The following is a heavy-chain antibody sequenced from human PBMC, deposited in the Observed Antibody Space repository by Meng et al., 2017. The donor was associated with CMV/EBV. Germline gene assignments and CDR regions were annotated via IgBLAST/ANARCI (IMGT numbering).Heavy chain of an antibody. J-gene: IGHJ4*02. V-gene: IGHV4-39*07. D-gene: IGHD6-6*01. CDR2: IYFGGNN. Sequence: LRLSCTVSGGSIYSSTFYWGWIRQHPGKGLEWIGSIYFGGNNYYNLSLKSRVTISIDTSKNQFSLRLSSVTAADTAVYYCSRDIGGRRIAARPDYWGQGTLVTVSS. CDR3: SRDIGGRRIAARPDY. CDR1: GGSIYSSTFY.